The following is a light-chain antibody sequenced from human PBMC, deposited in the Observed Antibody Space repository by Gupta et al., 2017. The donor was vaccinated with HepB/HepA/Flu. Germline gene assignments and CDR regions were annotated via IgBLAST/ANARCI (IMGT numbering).Light chain of an antibody. J-gene: IGLJ2*01. V-gene: IGLV2-14*03. CDR2: DVS. CDR3: SSSTRSSSWV. CDR1: SSDVGGYNY. Sequence: ALTQPASVSGYSGQSITISCTGTSSDVGGYNYVSWYQQHPGKAPKRMIYDVSNRPAGVSNRGSASKSGNNASPNISGLQAEDDADDYCSSSTRSSSWVFGGGTKMTVL.